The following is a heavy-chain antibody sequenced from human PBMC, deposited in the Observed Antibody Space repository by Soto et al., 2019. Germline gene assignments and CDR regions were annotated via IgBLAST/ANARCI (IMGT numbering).Heavy chain of an antibody. D-gene: IGHD3-10*01. J-gene: IGHJ1*01. Sequence: QVGLVQSGAEMKKPGASVKVSCKTSGYNFFTYALIWVRQAPGQGLEWIGWISDYNGSIKYAQKFQDRVILTTDTYTSTAYMEMRSLRSDDTAVYYCARDFWFGELSPLQHWGQGTPVTVSS. CDR1: GYNFFTYA. CDR3: ARDFWFGELSPLQH. V-gene: IGHV1-18*01. CDR2: ISDYNGSI.